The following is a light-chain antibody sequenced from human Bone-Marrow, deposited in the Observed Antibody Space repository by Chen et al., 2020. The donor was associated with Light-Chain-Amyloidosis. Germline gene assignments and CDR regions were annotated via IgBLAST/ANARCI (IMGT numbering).Light chain of an antibody. CDR1: SSAVGGYNF. J-gene: IGLJ1*01. Sequence: QSALTQPASVSGSPGQSTTISCTGTSSAVGGYNFVSWYQQHPGKAPKLMIYDVSNRPSGVSNRFSGSKSGNTASLTISGLQAEDEADYYCSSKTSSATLYVFGTGTKVTVL. V-gene: IGLV2-14*03. CDR2: DVS. CDR3: SSKTSSATLYV.